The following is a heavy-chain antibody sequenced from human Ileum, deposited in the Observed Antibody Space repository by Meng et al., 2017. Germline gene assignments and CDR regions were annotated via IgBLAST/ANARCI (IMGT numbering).Heavy chain of an antibody. J-gene: IGHJ4*02. CDR2: ISGSGRNT. D-gene: IGHD4/OR15-4a*01. CDR1: GFTFSSFA. Sequence: GESLKISCAASGFTFSSFAMNWVRQAPGKGLEWVSDISGSGRNTYYADSVKGRFTISRDNSKNTLYLQRNSLRAGDTAVYYCAKETGGAGPDDYWGQGTLVTVSS. V-gene: IGHV3-23*01. CDR3: AKETGGAGPDDY.